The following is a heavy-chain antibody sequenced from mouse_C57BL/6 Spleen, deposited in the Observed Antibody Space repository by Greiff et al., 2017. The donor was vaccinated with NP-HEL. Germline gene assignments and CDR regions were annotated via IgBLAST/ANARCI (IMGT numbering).Heavy chain of an antibody. CDR1: GYTFTGYW. CDR3: ARPLSTVVATRYAMDY. Sequence: VQLQQSGAELMKPGASVKLSCKATGYTFTGYWIEWVKQRPGHGLEWIGEILPGSGSTNYNEKFKGKATFTADTSSNTAYMQLSSLTTEDSAIYYCARPLSTVVATRYAMDYWGQGTSVTVSS. CDR2: ILPGSGST. D-gene: IGHD1-1*01. V-gene: IGHV1-9*01. J-gene: IGHJ4*01.